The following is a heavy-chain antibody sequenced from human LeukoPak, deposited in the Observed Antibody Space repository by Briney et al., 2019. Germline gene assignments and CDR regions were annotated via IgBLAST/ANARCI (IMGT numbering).Heavy chain of an antibody. J-gene: IGHJ4*02. CDR2: IYPGNSNT. CDR1: GYSFTNYW. V-gene: IGHV5-51*01. CDR3: ASVSNDWYQAGY. Sequence: GESLTLSCKASGYSFTNYWIGWVRQMPGKGVEWMALIYPGNSNTEYSPSFQGQVTISADKSISTAYLQWNSLKASDTAIYYCASVSNDWYQAGYWGQGTLVTVSS. D-gene: IGHD6-19*01.